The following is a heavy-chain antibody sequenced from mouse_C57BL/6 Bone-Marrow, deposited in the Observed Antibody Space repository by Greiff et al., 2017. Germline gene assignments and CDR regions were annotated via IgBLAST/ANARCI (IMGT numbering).Heavy chain of an antibody. Sequence: VQLQQSGAELVRPGTSVKVSCKASGYAFTNYLIEWVKQRPGQGLEWIGVINPGSGGTNYNEKFKGKATLTADKYSSTAYMQLSSLTSEDSAVYFCARVIYYYGSSYVYWYFDVWGTGTTVTVSS. CDR3: ARVIYYYGSSYVYWYFDV. D-gene: IGHD1-1*01. V-gene: IGHV1-54*01. J-gene: IGHJ1*03. CDR2: INPGSGGT. CDR1: GYAFTNYL.